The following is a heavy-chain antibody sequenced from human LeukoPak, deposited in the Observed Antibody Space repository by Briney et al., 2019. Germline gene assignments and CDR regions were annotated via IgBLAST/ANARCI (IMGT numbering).Heavy chain of an antibody. V-gene: IGHV4-39*07. CDR2: IKYSETT. D-gene: IGHD6-13*01. J-gene: IGHJ6*02. CDR3: AGMAGYRSFYYFQGMDV. Sequence: SETLSLTCTVSGGSVSSSGYYWGWIRQPPGKGLEWIGCIKYSETTNYNPSVKSRVTISVDTSKNQVSLRLTSVTAADTAVYFCAGMAGYRSFYYFQGMDVWGQGTSLTVSS. CDR1: GGSVSSSGYY.